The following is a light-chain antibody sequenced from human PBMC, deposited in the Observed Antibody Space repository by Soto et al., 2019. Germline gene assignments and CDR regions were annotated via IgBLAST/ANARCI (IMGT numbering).Light chain of an antibody. Sequence: DIPVTPSPFSLSASVGDRGTINCRASQSISSWLAWYQQKPGKAPKLLIYDASSLESGVPSRFSGSGSGTEFTLTISSLQPDDFATYYCQHYNSYWTFGQGTKVDIK. CDR1: QSISSW. V-gene: IGKV1-5*01. CDR2: DAS. CDR3: QHYNSYWT. J-gene: IGKJ1*01.